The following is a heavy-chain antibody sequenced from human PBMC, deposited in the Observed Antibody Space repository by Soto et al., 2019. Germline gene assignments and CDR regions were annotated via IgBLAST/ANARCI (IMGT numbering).Heavy chain of an antibody. D-gene: IGHD3-10*01. CDR2: VTPIVSMS. V-gene: IGHV1-69*02. CDR1: GDTFNFYS. CDR3: ASSYGSGYRAFDY. J-gene: IGHJ4*02. Sequence: QVQLVQSGAEVKRPGSSVKVSCKASGDTFNFYSINWVRQAPGLGLEWMGRVTPIVSMSNYAQKFQGRVTMPADKATITAYMELSSLRSEDTAIYYCASSYGSGYRAFDYWGQGALVTVSS.